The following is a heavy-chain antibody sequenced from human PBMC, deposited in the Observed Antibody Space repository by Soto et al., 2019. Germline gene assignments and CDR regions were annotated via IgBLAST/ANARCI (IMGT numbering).Heavy chain of an antibody. CDR2: ISGSGGRT. CDR3: AKDAGPGGLLRYFDWLLEAFDY. Sequence: EVQLLESGGGLVQPGGSLRLSCAASGFTFSSYAMSWVRQAPGKGLEWVSAISGSGGRTYYADSVKGRFTISRDNSKNTLYLQMNSLRAEDTAVYYCAKDAGPGGLLRYFDWLLEAFDYWGQGTLVTVSS. D-gene: IGHD3-9*01. V-gene: IGHV3-23*01. J-gene: IGHJ4*02. CDR1: GFTFSSYA.